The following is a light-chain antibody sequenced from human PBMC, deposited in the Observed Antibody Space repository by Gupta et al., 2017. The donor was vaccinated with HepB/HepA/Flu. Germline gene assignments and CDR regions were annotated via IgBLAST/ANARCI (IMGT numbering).Light chain of an antibody. CDR3: GTWDNSMSFVV. CDR2: DND. V-gene: IGLV1-51*01. Sequence: QSVLTQPPSVSAAPGQKVTISCSGGSSNIRTNFVSWYQQLPGTAPKLLIFDNDKRHAGTPARFSGSKSGTSATLAISGLQTGDEAEYYCGTWDNSMSFVVFGGGTRLTVL. J-gene: IGLJ2*01. CDR1: SSNIRTNF.